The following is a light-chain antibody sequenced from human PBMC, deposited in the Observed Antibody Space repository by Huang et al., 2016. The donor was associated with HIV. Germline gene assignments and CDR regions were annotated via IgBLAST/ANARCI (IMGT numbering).Light chain of an antibody. CDR2: GTS. J-gene: IGKJ1*01. Sequence: AVQMTQSPSSLSASVGDRITITCRASQGVRGELGWYQQKPGKAPKLLIYGTSTLQTGVPSRFSGSGSGTHYTLSINRLQPEDFATYYCLQAATYPWTFGQGTKVEIK. CDR3: LQAATYPWT. V-gene: IGKV1-6*01. CDR1: QGVRGE.